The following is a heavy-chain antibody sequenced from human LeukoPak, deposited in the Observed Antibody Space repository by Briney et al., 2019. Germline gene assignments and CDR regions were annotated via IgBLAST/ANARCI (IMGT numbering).Heavy chain of an antibody. CDR2: INHSGST. D-gene: IGHD3-10*01. CDR1: GGSISSSSYY. CDR3: ARNSYTYYYGSGSYSNFDY. V-gene: IGHV4-39*07. Sequence: TSETLSLTCTVSGGSISSSSYYWSWIRQPPGKGLEWIGEINHSGSTNYNPSLKSRVTISVDTSKNQFSLKLSSVTAADTAVYYCARNSYTYYYGSGSYSNFDYWGQGTLVTVSS. J-gene: IGHJ4*02.